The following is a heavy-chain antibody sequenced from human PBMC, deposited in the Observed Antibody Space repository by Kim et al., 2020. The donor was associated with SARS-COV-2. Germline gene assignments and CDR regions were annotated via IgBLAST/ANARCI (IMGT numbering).Heavy chain of an antibody. D-gene: IGHD2-2*01. CDR1: GGSISSSSYY. CDR3: ARQNCSSTSYYPRWFDP. Sequence: SETLSLTCTVSGGSISSSSYYWGWIRQPTGKGLEWIGSFYYSGSTYYNPSLKSRVTISVDTSKNQLSLKLSSVTAADTAVYYCARQNCSSTSYYPRWFDPWGQGTLVTVSS. J-gene: IGHJ5*02. V-gene: IGHV4-39*01. CDR2: FYYSGST.